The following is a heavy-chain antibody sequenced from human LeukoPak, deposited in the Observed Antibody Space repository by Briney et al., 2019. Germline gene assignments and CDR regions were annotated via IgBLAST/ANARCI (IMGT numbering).Heavy chain of an antibody. V-gene: IGHV3-23*01. CDR3: AKTTAGYSSGRYPGWPVDY. Sequence: PGGSLRLSCAASGFTFRSYAIYWVRQAPGKGLEWVSGISGSGGDTYFADSVKGRFTISRDNSKNTVFLQMDSLRAEDTAVYYCAKTTAGYSSGRYPGWPVDYWGQGTLATVSS. D-gene: IGHD6-19*01. J-gene: IGHJ4*02. CDR1: GFTFRSYA. CDR2: ISGSGGDT.